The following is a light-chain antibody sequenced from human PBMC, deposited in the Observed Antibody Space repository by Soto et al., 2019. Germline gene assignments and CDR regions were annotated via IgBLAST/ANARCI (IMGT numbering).Light chain of an antibody. CDR1: QSISNF. Sequence: DIQLTQSPSSLSASVGDRVTITCRASQSISNFLNWYQQKPGQAPKLLISSASNVQSGVPSRFSGRESGTECTLTISGLQPEDSASYCCQQSYNFPRTFGQGTKVDIK. CDR3: QQSYNFPRT. J-gene: IGKJ1*01. CDR2: SAS. V-gene: IGKV1-39*01.